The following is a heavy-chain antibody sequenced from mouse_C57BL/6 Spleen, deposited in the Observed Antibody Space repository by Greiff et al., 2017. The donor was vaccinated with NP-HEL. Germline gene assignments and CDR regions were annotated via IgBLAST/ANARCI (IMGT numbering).Heavy chain of an antibody. V-gene: IGHV5-6*02. Sequence: EVNVVESGGDLVKPGGSLKLSCAASGFTFSSYGMSWVRQTPDKRLEWVATISSGGSYTYYPDSVKGRTTISRDNAKNSLYLQMSRLKSEDTAMYYCASRAYGKGYAMDYWGQGTSVTVSS. CDR2: ISSGGSYT. CDR1: GFTFSSYG. CDR3: ASRAYGKGYAMDY. J-gene: IGHJ4*01. D-gene: IGHD2-1*01.